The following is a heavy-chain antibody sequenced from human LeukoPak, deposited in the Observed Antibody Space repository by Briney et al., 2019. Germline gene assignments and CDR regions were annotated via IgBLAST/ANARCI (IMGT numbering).Heavy chain of an antibody. CDR1: GGSISNYY. J-gene: IGHJ4*02. Sequence: SETLSLTCTVSGGSISNYYWTFIRQPAGKGLEWIGRIYTSGHTNYSPALRSRVTMSIDTSKDQFSLKLNSVTAADTAVYFCARESSTWPYYFDYWGKGALVTVSS. CDR2: IYTSGHT. CDR3: ARESSTWPYYFDY. D-gene: IGHD6-13*01. V-gene: IGHV4-4*07.